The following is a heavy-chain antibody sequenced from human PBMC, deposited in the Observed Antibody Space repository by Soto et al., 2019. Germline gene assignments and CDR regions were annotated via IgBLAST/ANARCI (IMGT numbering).Heavy chain of an antibody. CDR1: GGTFSSYA. D-gene: IGHD5-12*01. J-gene: IGHJ6*03. Sequence: SVKVSCKASGGTFSSYAISWVRQAPGQGLEWMGGIIPIFGTANYAQKFQGRVTMTADDSTSTAYMELSSLRSEDTAVYYCARAGYPGDYYYYYMDVWGKGTTVTVSS. CDR3: ARAGYPGDYYYYYMDV. CDR2: IIPIFGTA. V-gene: IGHV1-69*13.